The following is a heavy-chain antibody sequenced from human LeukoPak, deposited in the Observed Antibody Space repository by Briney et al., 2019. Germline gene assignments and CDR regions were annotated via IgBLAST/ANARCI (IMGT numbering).Heavy chain of an antibody. Sequence: SETLSLTCAINGESFNGFFCTWIRQSPGKGLEWIGEVSHSGSTLYNPSLKSRVTLSVDTFKNHFSLNLSSVTAADTAVYYCARGRTHNWFDPWGQGTLVTVSS. D-gene: IGHD3/OR15-3a*01. CDR2: VSHSGST. J-gene: IGHJ5*02. V-gene: IGHV4-34*01. CDR1: GESFNGFF. CDR3: ARGRTHNWFDP.